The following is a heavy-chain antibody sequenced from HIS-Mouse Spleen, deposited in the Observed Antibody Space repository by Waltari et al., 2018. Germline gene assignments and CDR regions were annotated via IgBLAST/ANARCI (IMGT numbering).Heavy chain of an antibody. D-gene: IGHD3-3*01. J-gene: IGHJ4*02. CDR1: GYTFTSYD. CDR3: ARVYHDFWSGYYY. Sequence: QVQLVQSGAEVKKPGASVKVSCKASGYTFTSYDINWVRQATGQGLEWMGWMTPNSGNTGYAQKFQGSVTKTRNTSTSTSYMELSSLRSEDTAVYYCARVYHDFWSGYYYWGQGTLVTVSS. CDR2: MTPNSGNT. V-gene: IGHV1-8*01.